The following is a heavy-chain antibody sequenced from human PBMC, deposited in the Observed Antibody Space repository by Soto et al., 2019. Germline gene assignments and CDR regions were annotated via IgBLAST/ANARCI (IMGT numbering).Heavy chain of an antibody. J-gene: IGHJ4*02. CDR1: ELTSSSFG. V-gene: IGHV3-7*01. CDR3: ATSTGAPGNY. CDR2: IKQDGSHK. D-gene: IGHD1-26*01. Sequence: LRVSCGASELTSSSFGMSCTRQAPGKGLEWVANIKQDGSHKYYVPSVKGRFTISRDNAKNSLYLQMNSLRAEDAAVYYCATSTGAPGNYWGQGTLVTVSS.